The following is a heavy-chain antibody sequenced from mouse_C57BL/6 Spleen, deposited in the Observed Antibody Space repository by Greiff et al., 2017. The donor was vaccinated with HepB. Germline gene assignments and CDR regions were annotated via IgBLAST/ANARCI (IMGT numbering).Heavy chain of an antibody. CDR3: ARYYGSRKAMDY. J-gene: IGHJ4*01. D-gene: IGHD1-1*01. Sequence: EVKLMESGGGLVQPGGSLSLSCAASGFTFTDYYMSWVRQPPGKALEWLGFIRNKANGYTTEYSASVKGRFTISRDNSQSILYLQMNALRAEDSATYYCARYYGSRKAMDYWGQGTSVTVSS. V-gene: IGHV7-3*01. CDR2: IRNKANGYTT. CDR1: GFTFTDYY.